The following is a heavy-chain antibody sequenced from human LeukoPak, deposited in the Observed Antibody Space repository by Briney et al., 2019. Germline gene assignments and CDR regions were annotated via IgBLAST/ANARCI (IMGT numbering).Heavy chain of an antibody. J-gene: IGHJ5*02. V-gene: IGHV6-1*01. CDR3: ARSMSAGTRGWFDP. CDR2: TYYRSKWYN. D-gene: IGHD6-13*01. Sequence: SQTLSLTCAISGDSVSSNSAAWNWMRQSPSRGLEWLGRTYYRSKWYNDYAVSVKSRITINPDTSKNQFSLQLNSATPEDTAVYYCARSMSAGTRGWFDPWGQGTLVTVSS. CDR1: GDSVSSNSAA.